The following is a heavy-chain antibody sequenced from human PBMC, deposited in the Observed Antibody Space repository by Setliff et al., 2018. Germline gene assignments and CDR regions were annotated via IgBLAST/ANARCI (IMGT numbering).Heavy chain of an antibody. CDR1: GGTFSSYG. V-gene: IGHV1-18*01. CDR3: ARGPVDFVVVPAAAVFDF. D-gene: IGHD2-2*03. Sequence: ASVKVSCKASGGTFSSYGINWVRQAPGQGLEWMGWIGDYNGNTLHAQNFQGRLTVTTDTSTNTAYMELRSLRSDDTAVYYCARGPVDFVVVPAAAVFDFWGQGTLVTVSS. CDR2: IGDYNGNT. J-gene: IGHJ4*02.